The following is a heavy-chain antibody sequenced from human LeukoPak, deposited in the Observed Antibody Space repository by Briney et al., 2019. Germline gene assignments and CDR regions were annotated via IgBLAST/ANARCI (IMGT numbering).Heavy chain of an antibody. CDR3: ARDRITMTPDAFDI. Sequence: GGSLRLSCAASGFTFDDYGMSWVRQAPGKGLEWVSGINWNGGSTGYADSVKGRFTISRDNAKNSLCLQMNSLRAEDTALYYCARDRITMTPDAFDIWGQGTMVTVSS. CDR2: INWNGGST. J-gene: IGHJ3*02. D-gene: IGHD3-22*01. V-gene: IGHV3-20*04. CDR1: GFTFDDYG.